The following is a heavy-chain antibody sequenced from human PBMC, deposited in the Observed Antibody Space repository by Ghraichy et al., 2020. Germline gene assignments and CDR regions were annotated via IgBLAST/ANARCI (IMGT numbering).Heavy chain of an antibody. D-gene: IGHD3-22*01. Sequence: LSLTCAASGFTFSSYAMHWVRQAPGKGLEWVAVISYDGSNKYYADSVKGRFTISRDNSKNTLYLQMNSLRAEDTAVYYCASPYSGYYFGGVHYWGQGTLVTVSS. V-gene: IGHV3-30*04. CDR2: ISYDGSNK. CDR3: ASPYSGYYFGGVHY. CDR1: GFTFSSYA. J-gene: IGHJ4*02.